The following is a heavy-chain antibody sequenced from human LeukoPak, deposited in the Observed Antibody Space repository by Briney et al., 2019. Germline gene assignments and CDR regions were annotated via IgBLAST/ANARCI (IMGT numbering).Heavy chain of an antibody. J-gene: IGHJ4*02. CDR1: GGSFSGYY. V-gene: IGHV4-34*01. D-gene: IGHD2-2*01. Sequence: SETLSLTCAVYGGSFSGYYWSWIRQPPGKGLEWIGEINHSGSTSYNPSLKSRVTISVDTSKNQFSLKLSSVTAADTAVYYCARDSPAGGPDIVVVPAARGPIDYWGQGTLVTVSS. CDR2: INHSGST. CDR3: ARDSPAGGPDIVVVPAARGPIDY.